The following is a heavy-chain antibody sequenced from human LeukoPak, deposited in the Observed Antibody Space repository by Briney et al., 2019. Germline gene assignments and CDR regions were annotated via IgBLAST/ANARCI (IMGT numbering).Heavy chain of an antibody. CDR3: ARRPLRFPNWFDP. CDR2: IYYSGST. V-gene: IGHV4-59*08. J-gene: IGHJ5*02. D-gene: IGHD3-3*01. CDR1: GGSISSYH. Sequence: SETLSLTCTVSGGSISSYHWSWIRQPPGKGLEWIGYIYYSGSTNYNPSLKSRVTISVDTSKNQFSLKLSSVTAADTAVYYCARRPLRFPNWFDPWGQGTLVTVSS.